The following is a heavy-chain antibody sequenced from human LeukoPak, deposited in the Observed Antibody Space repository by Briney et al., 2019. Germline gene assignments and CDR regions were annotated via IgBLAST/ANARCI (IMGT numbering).Heavy chain of an antibody. J-gene: IGHJ4*02. CDR3: ARVYSRSIFDY. Sequence: SETLSLTCTVSGGSISSYYWSWIRQPPGKGLEWIGYIYYSGSTNYNPSFKSRVTISVDTSKNQLSLKLSSVTAADTAVYYCARVYSRSIFDYWGQRTLVTVSS. D-gene: IGHD6-13*01. V-gene: IGHV4-59*01. CDR2: IYYSGST. CDR1: GGSISSYY.